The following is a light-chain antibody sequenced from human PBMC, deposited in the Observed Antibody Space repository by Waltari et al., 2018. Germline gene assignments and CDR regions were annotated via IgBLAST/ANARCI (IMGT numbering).Light chain of an antibody. V-gene: IGLV1-44*01. J-gene: IGLJ2*01. CDR3: AAWDDNLNGVV. Sequence: QSVVTQPPSASGTPGQRVTISCSGGSSTIGSNPVNWYQQLPGTAPKLLIYNNDQRPSGVPDRFSGSKSGTSASLAISGLQSEDEADYYCAAWDDNLNGVVFGGGTKLSVL. CDR1: SSTIGSNP. CDR2: NND.